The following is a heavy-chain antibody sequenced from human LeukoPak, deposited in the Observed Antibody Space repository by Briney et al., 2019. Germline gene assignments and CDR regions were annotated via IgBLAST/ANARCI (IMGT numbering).Heavy chain of an antibody. CDR1: GYSFTTHG. CDR3: ARHGGSYDSPYDY. D-gene: IGHD5-12*01. Sequence: GESLKISCKASGYSFTTHGIGWVRQMPGKGLEWMGIIYPGDSDTRYSPSFQGHVTISADKSISTAYLQWSSLKASDTAMYFCARHGGSYDSPYDYWGQGTLVTVSS. J-gene: IGHJ4*02. CDR2: IYPGDSDT. V-gene: IGHV5-51*01.